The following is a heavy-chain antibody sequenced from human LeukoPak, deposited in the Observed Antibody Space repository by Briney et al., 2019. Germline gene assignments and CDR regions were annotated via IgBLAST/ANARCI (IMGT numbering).Heavy chain of an antibody. CDR3: ASATIAVAGTPFDY. Sequence: SETLSLTCAVYGRSFSGYYWSWIRQPPGKGLERIGEINHSGSTNYNPSLKSRVTISVDTSKNQFSLKLSSVTAADTAVYYCASATIAVAGTPFDYWGQGTLVTVSS. V-gene: IGHV4-34*01. J-gene: IGHJ4*02. D-gene: IGHD6-19*01. CDR1: GRSFSGYY. CDR2: INHSGST.